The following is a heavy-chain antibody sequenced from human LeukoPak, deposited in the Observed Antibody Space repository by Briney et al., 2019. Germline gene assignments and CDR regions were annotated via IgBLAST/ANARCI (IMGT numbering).Heavy chain of an antibody. Sequence: GGSLRLSCATSGFAFDDHTMHWVRQLPGKGLEWVSLISWEGSTTYYADSVKDRFTISRDTNKNFLYLQMNSLRPEDTALYYCAQARSSSWSYLESWGQGTLVTVSS. CDR1: GFAFDDHT. J-gene: IGHJ4*02. D-gene: IGHD6-13*01. CDR2: ISWEGSTT. V-gene: IGHV3-43*01. CDR3: AQARSSSWSYLES.